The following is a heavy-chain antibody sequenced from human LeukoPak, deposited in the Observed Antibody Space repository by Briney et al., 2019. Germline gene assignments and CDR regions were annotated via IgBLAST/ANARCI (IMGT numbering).Heavy chain of an antibody. D-gene: IGHD3-22*01. J-gene: IGHJ4*02. V-gene: IGHV3-23*01. CDR2: ISGSGGST. Sequence: GESLKISCKGSGYSFTSYWIGWVRQAPGKGLEWVSAISGSGGSTYYADSVKGRFTISRDNSKNTLYLQMNSLRAEDTAVYYCAKMSASMDYYDSSGYYYFDYWGQGTLVTVSS. CDR3: AKMSASMDYYDSSGYYYFDY. CDR1: GYSFTSYW.